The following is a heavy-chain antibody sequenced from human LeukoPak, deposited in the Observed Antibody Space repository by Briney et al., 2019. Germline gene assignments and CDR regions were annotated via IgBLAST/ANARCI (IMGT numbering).Heavy chain of an antibody. CDR3: ASPLLYFDWAFDY. Sequence: GGSLRLSCAASGFTFSSYSMNWVRQAPGKGLEGVSYISSSSSTIYYADSVKGRFTISRDNAKNSLYLQMNSLRAEDTAVYYCASPLLYFDWAFDYWGQGTLVTVSS. CDR2: ISSSSSTI. V-gene: IGHV3-48*01. J-gene: IGHJ4*02. D-gene: IGHD3-9*01. CDR1: GFTFSSYS.